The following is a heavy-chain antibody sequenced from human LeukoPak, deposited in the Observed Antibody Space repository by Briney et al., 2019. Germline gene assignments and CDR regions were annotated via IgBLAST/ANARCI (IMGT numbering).Heavy chain of an antibody. CDR2: IRYDGSNK. CDR3: AKDDGRYFDWLNPFDY. V-gene: IGHV3-30*02. D-gene: IGHD3-9*01. CDR1: GLTFSSYG. J-gene: IGHJ4*02. Sequence: GGSLRLSCAASGLTFSSYGMHWVRQAPGKGLEGVAFIRYDGSNKYYADSVKGRFTISRDNSKNTLYLQMNSLRAEDTAVYYCAKDDGRYFDWLNPFDYWGQGTLVTVSS.